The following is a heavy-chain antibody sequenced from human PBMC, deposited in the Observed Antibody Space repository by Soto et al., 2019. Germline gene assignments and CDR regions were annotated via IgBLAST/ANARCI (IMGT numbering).Heavy chain of an antibody. Sequence: SETLSLTCTVSGGSISSSSYYWGWIRQPPGKGLEWIGGIYYSGSTYYNPSLKSRVTLSVDTAKNQFSLKLSSVTAADTAVYYCARLLIEWSRSTPYFDYWGQGTLVTVSS. D-gene: IGHD3-3*01. V-gene: IGHV4-39*01. CDR3: ARLLIEWSRSTPYFDY. CDR2: IYYSGST. J-gene: IGHJ4*02. CDR1: GGSISSSSYY.